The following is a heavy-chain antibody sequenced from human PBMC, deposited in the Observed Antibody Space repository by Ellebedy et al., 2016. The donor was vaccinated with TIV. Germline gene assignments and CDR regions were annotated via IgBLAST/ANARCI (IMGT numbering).Heavy chain of an antibody. CDR2: IYSGGDT. CDR3: ASRPNGDFHFLDY. CDR1: GITVSTNY. D-gene: IGHD4-17*01. J-gene: IGHJ4*02. V-gene: IGHV3-66*01. Sequence: PGGSLRLSCAASGITVSTNYMSWVRQAPGRGPEWVSIIYSGGDTYYADSVKGRFTISRDNSKNTLYLQMKNLRDEDTAVYYCASRPNGDFHFLDYWGQGTLVTVSS.